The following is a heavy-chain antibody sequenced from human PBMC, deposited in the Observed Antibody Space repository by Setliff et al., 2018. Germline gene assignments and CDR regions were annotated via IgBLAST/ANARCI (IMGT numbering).Heavy chain of an antibody. J-gene: IGHJ6*03. D-gene: IGHD5-18*01. CDR2: IYYSGST. V-gene: IGHV4-61*08. Sequence: SETLSLTCTVSGGSISSGGYYWSWIRQPPGKGLEWIGYIYYSGSTNYNPSLKSRVTISVDTSKNQFSLKLSSVTAADTAVYYCARDNVDTAMGLSYYYYYYMDVWGKGTTVTVS. CDR1: GGSISSGGYY. CDR3: ARDNVDTAMGLSYYYYYYMDV.